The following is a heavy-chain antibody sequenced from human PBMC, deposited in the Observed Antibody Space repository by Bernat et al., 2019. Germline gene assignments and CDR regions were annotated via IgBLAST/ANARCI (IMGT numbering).Heavy chain of an antibody. J-gene: IGHJ4*02. V-gene: IGHV3-15*01. CDR2: IKSKTDGGTT. CDR1: GFTFSNAW. Sequence: EVQLVESGGGLVKPGGSLRLSCAASGFTFSNAWMSWVRQAPGKGLEWVGRIKSKTDGGTTDYAAPVKGRFTISRDDSKNTLYLQMNSLKTEDTAVYYCTATYYYDSSGHQADYWGQGTLVTVSS. CDR3: TATYYYDSSGHQADY. D-gene: IGHD3-22*01.